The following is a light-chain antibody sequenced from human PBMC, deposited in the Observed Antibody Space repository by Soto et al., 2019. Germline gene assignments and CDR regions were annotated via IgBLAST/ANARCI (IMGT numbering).Light chain of an antibody. Sequence: QSALTQPPSASGSPGQSVTISCIGASSDVGRYNYVSWYQQHPGKAPKLIIYEVTKRPSGVPDRFSASKSGNTASLTVSGLQADDEEDYFCSSYVGSNNYVFGTGTKLTVL. CDR1: SSDVGRYNY. CDR2: EVT. J-gene: IGLJ1*01. V-gene: IGLV2-8*01. CDR3: SSYVGSNNYV.